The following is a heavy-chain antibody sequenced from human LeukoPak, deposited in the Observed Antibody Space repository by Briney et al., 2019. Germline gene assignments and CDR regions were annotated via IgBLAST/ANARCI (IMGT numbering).Heavy chain of an antibody. J-gene: IGHJ4*02. D-gene: IGHD2-2*02. CDR2: INHSGST. CDR1: GGSFSGYY. V-gene: IGHV4-34*01. Sequence: SETLSLTCAVYGGSFSGYYWSWIRQPPGKGLEWIGEINHSGSTNYNPSLKSRVTISVDPSKNQFSLKLSSVTAADTAVYYCATALGYCSSTSCYTLGYWGQGTLVTVSS. CDR3: ATALGYCSSTSCYTLGY.